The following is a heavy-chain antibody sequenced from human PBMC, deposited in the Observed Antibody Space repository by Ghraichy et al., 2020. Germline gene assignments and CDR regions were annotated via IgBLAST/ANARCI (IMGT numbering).Heavy chain of an antibody. CDR2: ISGSGGST. V-gene: IGHV3-23*01. Sequence: GSLRLSCAASGFTFSSYAMSWVRQAPGKGLEWVSAISGSGGSTYYADSVKGRFTISRDNSKNTLYLQMNSLRAEDTAVYYCAKGGLLYSGSYDGDYWGQGTLVTVSS. D-gene: IGHD1-26*01. CDR1: GFTFSSYA. CDR3: AKGGLLYSGSYDGDY. J-gene: IGHJ4*02.